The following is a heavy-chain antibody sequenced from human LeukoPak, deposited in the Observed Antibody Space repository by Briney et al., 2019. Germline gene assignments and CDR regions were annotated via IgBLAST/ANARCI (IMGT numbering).Heavy chain of an antibody. CDR1: GGSISSGDYS. D-gene: IGHD5-12*01. V-gene: IGHV4-30-2*01. Sequence: SETLSLTCAVSGGSISSGDYSWSWIRQPPGKGLEWIGYIYHSGSTYYNPSLKSLVTISVDRSKNQFSLNLSSVTAADTAVYYWSRGGGWLRYFDYWGQGTLVTVSS. CDR3: SRGGGWLRYFDY. J-gene: IGHJ4*02. CDR2: IYHSGST.